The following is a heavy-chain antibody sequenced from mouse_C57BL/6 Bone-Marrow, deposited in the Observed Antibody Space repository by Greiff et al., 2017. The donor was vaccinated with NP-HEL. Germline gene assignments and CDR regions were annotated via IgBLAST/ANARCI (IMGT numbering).Heavy chain of an antibody. CDR1: GYTFTSYG. Sequence: QVQLQQSGAELARPGASVKLSCKASGYTFTSYGISWVKQRTGQGLEWIGEIYSRSGNNYYHEKFKGKATLTADKSSSTAYMELRSLTSEDSAVYFCARFEAGYGAGFAYWGQGTLVTVSA. CDR2: IYSRSGNN. CDR3: ARFEAGYGAGFAY. D-gene: IGHD3-2*02. V-gene: IGHV1-81*01. J-gene: IGHJ3*01.